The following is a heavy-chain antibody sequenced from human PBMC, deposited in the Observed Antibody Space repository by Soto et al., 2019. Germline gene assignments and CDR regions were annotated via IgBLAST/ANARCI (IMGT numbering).Heavy chain of an antibody. CDR1: GYTFTSYY. D-gene: IGHD3-3*01. CDR2: INPSGGST. V-gene: IGHV1-46*01. Sequence: ASVKVSCKASGYTFTSYYMHWVRQAPGQGLEWMGIINPSGGSTSYAQKFQGRVTMTRDTSTSTVYMELSSLRSEDTAVYYCAGGDDFWSGRTYYGMDVWGQGTTVTVSS. J-gene: IGHJ6*02. CDR3: AGGDDFWSGRTYYGMDV.